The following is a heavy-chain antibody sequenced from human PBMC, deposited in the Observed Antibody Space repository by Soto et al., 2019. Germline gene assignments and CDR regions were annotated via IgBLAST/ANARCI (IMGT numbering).Heavy chain of an antibody. CDR1: GNTFSYRY. Sequence: QMQLVQSGAEVKKTGSSVTVSCKALGNTFSYRYLHWVRQAPGQALEWMGWITPFSGDVHYAQKFQERFTRTRDRSINTAYMRMSSLRSEDTAIYFCASGGAGSGPFTWELPDHWGQGTLVTVSS. CDR2: ITPFSGDV. J-gene: IGHJ4*02. V-gene: IGHV1-45*02. CDR3: ASGGAGSGPFTWELPDH. D-gene: IGHD1-26*01.